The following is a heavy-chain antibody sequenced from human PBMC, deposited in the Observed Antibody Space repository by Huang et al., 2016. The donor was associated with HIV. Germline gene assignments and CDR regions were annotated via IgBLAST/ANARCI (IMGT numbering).Heavy chain of an antibody. CDR3: GGSSGYWSFDY. CDR1: DYTFTSYG. CDR2: ISTNNGDT. J-gene: IGHJ4*02. D-gene: IGHD3-22*01. V-gene: IGHV1-18*04. Sequence: QVQLVQSGGEVKKPGASVKFSCKASDYTFTSYGINWVRQAPGQGLEWMGWISTNNGDTNYAQKFQGRVTMTTDTSTSTAYMELRSLRSDDTAVYYCGGSSGYWSFDYWGQGTLVTVSS.